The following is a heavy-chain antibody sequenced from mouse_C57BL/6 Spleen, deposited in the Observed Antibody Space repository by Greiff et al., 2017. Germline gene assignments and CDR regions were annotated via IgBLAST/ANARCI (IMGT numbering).Heavy chain of an antibody. CDR2: INPNNGGT. CDR1: GYTFTDYN. V-gene: IGHV1-22*01. Sequence: EVQLQQSGPELVKPGASVKMSCKASGYTFTDYNMHWVKQSHGKSLEWIGYINPNNGGTSYNQKFKGKATLTVNKSSSTAYMELRSLTSEDSAVYYCAFTTVVAGAMDYWGQGTSVTVSS. D-gene: IGHD1-1*01. J-gene: IGHJ4*01. CDR3: AFTTVVAGAMDY.